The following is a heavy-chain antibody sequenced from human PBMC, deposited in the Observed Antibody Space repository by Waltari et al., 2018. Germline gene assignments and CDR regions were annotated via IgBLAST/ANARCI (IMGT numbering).Heavy chain of an antibody. Sequence: LVQSGAEVKKPGASVRVSCKTSGSTFSAYYIHWVRQAPGQGLEWMGWINPRNGETKYTQTFHGRVTLTRDTSINTAYMELSSLIFDDTAVYYCAREGSHLTTVNDFWGQGTLVIVSS. CDR1: GSTFSAYY. V-gene: IGHV1-2*02. D-gene: IGHD4-4*01. CDR2: INPRNGET. J-gene: IGHJ4*02. CDR3: AREGSHLTTVNDF.